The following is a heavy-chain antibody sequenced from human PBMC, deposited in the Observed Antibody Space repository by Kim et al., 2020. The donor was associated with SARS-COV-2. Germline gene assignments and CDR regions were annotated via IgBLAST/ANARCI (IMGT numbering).Heavy chain of an antibody. CDR2: IYHSGST. J-gene: IGHJ5*02. D-gene: IGHD4-17*01. CDR3: ARDGYGELVTTGGANWFDP. V-gene: IGHV4-4*02. Sequence: SETLSLTCAVSGGSISSSNWWSWVRQPPGKGLEWIGEIYHSGSTNYNPSLKSRVTISVDKSKNQFSLKLSSVTAADTAVYYCARDGYGELVTTGGANWFDPWGQGTLVTVSS. CDR1: GGSISSSNW.